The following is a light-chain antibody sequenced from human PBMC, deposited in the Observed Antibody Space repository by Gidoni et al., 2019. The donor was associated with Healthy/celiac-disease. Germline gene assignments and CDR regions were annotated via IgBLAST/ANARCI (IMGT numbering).Light chain of an antibody. J-gene: IGKJ3*01. Sequence: DIQMTQSPSSLSASVGDRVTITCRASQSISTYLNWYQQKPGKAPKLLIYAASSLHSGVPSRFSSSGSGTDFTLTISSLQPEDFATYYCQQSYSTLTFGPGTKVHIK. CDR3: QQSYSTLT. CDR2: AAS. V-gene: IGKV1-39*01. CDR1: QSISTY.